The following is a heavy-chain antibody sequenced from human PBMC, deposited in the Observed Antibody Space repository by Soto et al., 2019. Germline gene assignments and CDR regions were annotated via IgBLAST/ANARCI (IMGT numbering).Heavy chain of an antibody. Sequence: SETLSLTCAVSGGSISSGGYSWSWIRQPPGKGLEWIGYIYHSGSTYYNPSLRSRVTISVDRSKNQFSLKLSSVTAADTAVYYCARGLIVGANLDTGSWFDPWGQGTLVTVSS. CDR3: ARGLIVGANLDTGSWFDP. D-gene: IGHD1-26*01. CDR1: GGSISSGGYS. V-gene: IGHV4-30-2*01. J-gene: IGHJ5*02. CDR2: IYHSGST.